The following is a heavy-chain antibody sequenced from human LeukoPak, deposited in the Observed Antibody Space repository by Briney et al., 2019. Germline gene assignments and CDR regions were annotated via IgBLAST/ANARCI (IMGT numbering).Heavy chain of an antibody. CDR1: GFTFSSYD. Sequence: PGGSLRLSCAASGFTFSSYDMSWVRQAPGKGREWVSAISGSCGRKYYADSVKGRFTISRDNSKNTLYLQMNSLRAEDTAVYYCAKAPPSSYYYYYGMDVWGQGTTVTVSS. D-gene: IGHD6-13*01. V-gene: IGHV3-23*01. CDR2: ISGSCGRK. J-gene: IGHJ6*02. CDR3: AKAPPSSYYYYYGMDV.